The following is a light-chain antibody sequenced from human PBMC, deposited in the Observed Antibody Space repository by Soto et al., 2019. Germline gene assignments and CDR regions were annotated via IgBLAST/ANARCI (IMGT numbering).Light chain of an antibody. CDR1: SSNIGAGYD. V-gene: IGLV1-40*01. J-gene: IGLJ2*01. CDR3: QYYDASLTGTVV. Sequence: QSVLTQPPSVSGAPGQRVTISCTGSSSNIGAGYDVHWYQRLPGTAPKLLIFGSTNRPSGVPDRISGSKSGTSASLAITGLQADDEGDYHCQYYDASLTGTVVFGGGTKLTVL. CDR2: GST.